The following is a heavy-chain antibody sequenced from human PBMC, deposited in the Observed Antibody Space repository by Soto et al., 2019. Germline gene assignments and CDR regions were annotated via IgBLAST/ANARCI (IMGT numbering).Heavy chain of an antibody. CDR1: GGTFSSYA. J-gene: IGHJ6*02. V-gene: IGHV1-69*01. Sequence: QVQLVQSGAEVKKPGSSVKVSCKASGGTFSSYAISWVRQAPGQGLEWMGGIIPIFGTANYAQKFQGRVTITANESTSTAYMELSSLRSEDTAVYYCARRCGKEQPYYYYYGMDVWGQGTTVTVSS. CDR3: ARRCGKEQPYYYYYGMDV. CDR2: IIPIFGTA. D-gene: IGHD4-17*01.